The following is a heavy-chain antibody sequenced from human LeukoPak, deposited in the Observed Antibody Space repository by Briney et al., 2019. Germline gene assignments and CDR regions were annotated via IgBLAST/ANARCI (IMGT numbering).Heavy chain of an antibody. D-gene: IGHD1-26*01. CDR1: GGSISSGGYY. Sequence: PSETLSLTCTVSGGSISSGGYYWSWIRQPPGKGLEWIGYIYHSGSTYYNPSLKSRVTISVDRSKNQFSLKLSSVTAADTAVYYCARDLLVGATPDAFDIWGQGTMVTVSS. J-gene: IGHJ3*02. CDR3: ARDLLVGATPDAFDI. CDR2: IYHSGST. V-gene: IGHV4-30-2*01.